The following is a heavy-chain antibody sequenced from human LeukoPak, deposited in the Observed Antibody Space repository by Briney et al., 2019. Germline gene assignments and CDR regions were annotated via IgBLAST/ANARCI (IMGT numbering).Heavy chain of an antibody. J-gene: IGHJ4*02. CDR3: ARDYLRGAIRGYFDY. D-gene: IGHD3-10*01. CDR2: ISSSSSYT. V-gene: IGHV3-11*06. Sequence: PGGSLRLSCAASGFTFSDYYMSWIRQAPGKGLERVSYISSSSSYTNYADSVKGRFTISRDNAKNSLYLQMNSLRAEDTAVYYCARDYLRGAIRGYFDYWGQGTLVTVSS. CDR1: GFTFSDYY.